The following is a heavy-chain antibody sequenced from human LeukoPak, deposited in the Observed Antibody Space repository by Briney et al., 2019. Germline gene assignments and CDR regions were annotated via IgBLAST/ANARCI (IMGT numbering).Heavy chain of an antibody. CDR2: IYHSGST. V-gene: IGHV4-30-2*01. CDR1: GGSLSSGGYS. D-gene: IGHD3-22*01. CDR3: ASQYYYDSSGYHMDY. Sequence: SETLSLTCAVSGGSLSSGGYSWSWIRQPPGKGLEWIGYIYHSGSTYYNPSLKSRVTISVDRSKNQFSLKLSSVTAADTAVYYCASQYYYDSSGYHMDYWGQGTLVTVSS. J-gene: IGHJ4*02.